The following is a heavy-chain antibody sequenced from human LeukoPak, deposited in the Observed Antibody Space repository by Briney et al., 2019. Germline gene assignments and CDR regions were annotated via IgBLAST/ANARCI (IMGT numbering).Heavy chain of an antibody. J-gene: IGHJ4*02. D-gene: IGHD3-10*01. CDR2: MNPNSGNT. CDR3: ARANYYGSGKKDLDY. Sequence: ASVKVSCKASVYTFTGYDMHWVRQAPGQGLEWMGWMNPNSGNTGYAQKFQGRVTMTRNTSRSTAYMELSSLRSEDTAVYYCARANYYGSGKKDLDYWGQGTLVTVSS. CDR1: VYTFTGYD. V-gene: IGHV1-8*02.